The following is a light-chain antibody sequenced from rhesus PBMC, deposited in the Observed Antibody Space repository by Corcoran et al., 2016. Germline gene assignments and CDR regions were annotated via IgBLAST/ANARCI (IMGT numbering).Light chain of an antibody. V-gene: IGKV1-21*01. CDR3: QQYNSAPPYS. J-gene: IGKJ2*01. Sequence: DIQMTQSPSSLSASVGDRVTITCRASQGISSLLAWYQQKPGKAPKLLIYKASSLQSGVPSRFSGSGSGTDFTLTISSMQPEDFATYYCQQYNSAPPYSFGQGTKVEIK. CDR1: QGISSL. CDR2: KAS.